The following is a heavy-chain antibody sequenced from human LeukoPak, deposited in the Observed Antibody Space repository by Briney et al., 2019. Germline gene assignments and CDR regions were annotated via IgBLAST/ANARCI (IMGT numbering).Heavy chain of an antibody. J-gene: IGHJ5*02. V-gene: IGHV3-30*01. CDR3: TRGLGAIRRGWFDP. D-gene: IGHD1-26*01. Sequence: DSLKGRFTISRDNSKNTLYLQMTSLRPEDTAVYYCTRGLGAIRRGWFDPWGQGTLVTVSS.